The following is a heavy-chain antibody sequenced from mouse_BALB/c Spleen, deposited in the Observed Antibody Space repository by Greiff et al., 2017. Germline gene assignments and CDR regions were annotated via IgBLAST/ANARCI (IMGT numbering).Heavy chain of an antibody. J-gene: IGHJ4*01. D-gene: IGHD3-2*01. Sequence: QVQLQQSGAELAKPGASVKMSCKASGYTFTSYWMHWVKQRPGQGLEWIGYINPSTGYTEYNQKFKDKATLTADKSSSTAYMQLSSLTSEDSAVYYCARDSSGPYAMDYWGQGTSVTVSA. CDR1: GYTFTSYW. CDR2: INPSTGYT. CDR3: ARDSSGPYAMDY. V-gene: IGHV1-7*01.